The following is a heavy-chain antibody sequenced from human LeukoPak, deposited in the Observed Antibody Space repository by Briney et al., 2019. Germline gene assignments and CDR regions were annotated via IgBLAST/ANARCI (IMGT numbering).Heavy chain of an antibody. CDR3: ANLAYQGATNWFDP. CDR1: GFTFSSYA. CDR2: ISGSGGST. V-gene: IGHV3-23*01. J-gene: IGHJ5*02. Sequence: GGSLRLSCAASGFTFSSYAMSWVRQAPGKGREWVSAISGSGGSTYYADSVKGRLTISRDNSKNTLYLQMNSLRAEDTAVYYCANLAYQGATNWFDPWGQGTLVTVSS.